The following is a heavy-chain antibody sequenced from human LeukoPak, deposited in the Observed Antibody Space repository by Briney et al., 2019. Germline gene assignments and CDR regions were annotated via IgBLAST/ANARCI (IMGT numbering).Heavy chain of an antibody. J-gene: IGHJ4*02. CDR3: ARGRGSPDY. D-gene: IGHD6-13*01. CDR2: IYYSGST. CDR1: GGSISSSSYY. Sequence: SETLSLTCTVSGGSISSSSYYWSWIRQPPGKGLEWIGYIYYSGSTNYNPSLKSRVTISVDTSKNQFSLKLSSVTAADTAVYYCARGRGSPDYWGQGSLVTVSA. V-gene: IGHV4-61*01.